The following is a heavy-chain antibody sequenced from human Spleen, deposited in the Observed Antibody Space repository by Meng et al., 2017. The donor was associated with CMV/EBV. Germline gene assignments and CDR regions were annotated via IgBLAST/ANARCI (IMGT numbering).Heavy chain of an antibody. D-gene: IGHD3-3*01. CDR2: SNSETTTI. Sequence: GFTLVWYWLHWVRQAPGEGLVWVSRSNSETTTITYAGSVKGRFTVSRDNAKNTLFLQMDSLRVEDTAVYYCARGAFYEFWSGYHDFWGQGTLVTVSS. J-gene: IGHJ4*02. CDR1: GFTLVWYW. V-gene: IGHV3-74*01. CDR3: ARGAFYEFWSGYHDF.